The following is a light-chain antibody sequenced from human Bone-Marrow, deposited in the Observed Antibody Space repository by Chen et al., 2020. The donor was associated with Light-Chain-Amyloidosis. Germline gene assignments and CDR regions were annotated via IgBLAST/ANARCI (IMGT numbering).Light chain of an antibody. Sequence: QSALTRPPPASGPLDQSVTTSSPGTSSAVGGYNYVSWYQQHPGKAPKLMISEVSKRPSGVPDRFSGSKSGNTASLTVSGLQPDDEADYYCSSYGGRTNLVFGGGTKLTVL. J-gene: IGLJ2*01. V-gene: IGLV2-8*01. CDR3: SSYGGRTNLV. CDR2: EVS. CDR1: SSAVGGYNY.